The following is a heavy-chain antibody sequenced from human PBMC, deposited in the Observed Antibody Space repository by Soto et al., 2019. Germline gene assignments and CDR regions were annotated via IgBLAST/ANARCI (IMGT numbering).Heavy chain of an antibody. V-gene: IGHV1-69*02. CDR3: ARGDCGGGSCDSPRYNWFDP. CDR1: GYTSSTYS. D-gene: IGHD2-15*01. Sequence: QVPLVHSGAEVKKTGSSVKVSCKASGYTSSTYSIKWVRQPPGQELEWVGIIIPILAVTNYAQRFKGRVTITTDKSTSKVYMEVSRLRSEDTAVYYCARGDCGGGSCDSPRYNWFDPWGQVTLVSVSS. CDR2: IIPILAVT. J-gene: IGHJ5*02.